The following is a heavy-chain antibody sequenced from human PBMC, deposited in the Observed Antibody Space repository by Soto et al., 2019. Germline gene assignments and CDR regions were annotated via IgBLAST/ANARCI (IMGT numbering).Heavy chain of an antibody. V-gene: IGHV4-4*02. Sequence: PSETLSLTCAVSGGSISTSNWWSWVRQPPGKGLEWIGKIYHSGSTNYNPSLKSRVTISVDRSKNQFSLNLTSVTAADTAVYYCARDTGDDSLDYWGQGTLVS. CDR2: IYHSGST. D-gene: IGHD2-21*02. J-gene: IGHJ4*02. CDR3: ARDTGDDSLDY. CDR1: GGSISTSNW.